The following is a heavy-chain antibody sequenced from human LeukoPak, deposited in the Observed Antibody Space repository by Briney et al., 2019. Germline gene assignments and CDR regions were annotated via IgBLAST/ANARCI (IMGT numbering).Heavy chain of an antibody. CDR3: ARGQQLAGH. CDR1: GYTFSSYW. V-gene: IGHV3-74*01. D-gene: IGHD6-13*01. Sequence: PGGSLRLSCAASGYTFSSYWMHWVRQAPGKGRVWVSRINSDGSSTSYADSVKGRFTISRDNAKNTMYLQMNSLRAEDTAVYYCARGQQLAGHWGQGTLVTVSS. J-gene: IGHJ4*02. CDR2: INSDGSST.